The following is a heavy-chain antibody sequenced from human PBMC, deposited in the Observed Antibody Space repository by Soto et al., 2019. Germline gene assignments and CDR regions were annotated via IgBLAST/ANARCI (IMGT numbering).Heavy chain of an antibody. CDR1: GFSFSDYS. J-gene: IGHJ4*02. Sequence: GGSLRLSCAASGFSFSDYSMNWVRQAPGKGLEWVSFIDLSGSTTYYRDSVKGRFTIFKGKSRNTVYLQMNRLTVEDAAVYYCTKDRLVDGIYSFDYWGQGALVTVSS. V-gene: IGHV3-23*01. CDR3: TKDRLVDGIYSFDY. D-gene: IGHD2-21*01. CDR2: IDLSGSTT.